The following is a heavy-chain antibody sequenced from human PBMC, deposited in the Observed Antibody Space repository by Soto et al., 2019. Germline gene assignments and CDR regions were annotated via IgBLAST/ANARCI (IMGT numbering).Heavy chain of an antibody. CDR2: IYTSGST. J-gene: IGHJ6*02. V-gene: IGHV4-4*07. D-gene: IGHD3-10*01. CDR3: ARAAPNYYGSGSYYYYYYGMDV. Sequence: SATLCLTWTVPGGSISSYYGSWIRPPAGKGLEWIGRIYTSGSTNYNPSIKSRVTMSVDTSKNQFSLKLSSVTAADTAVYYCARAAPNYYGSGSYYYYYYGMDVWGQGTTVTVSS. CDR1: GGSISSYY.